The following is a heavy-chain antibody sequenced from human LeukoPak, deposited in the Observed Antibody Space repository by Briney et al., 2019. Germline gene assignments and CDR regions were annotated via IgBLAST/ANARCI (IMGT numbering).Heavy chain of an antibody. D-gene: IGHD6-13*01. CDR2: INHSGST. CDR1: GGSFSGYY. CDR3: ARRGSSWYYGGYDY. V-gene: IGHV4-34*01. Sequence: SETLSLTCAVFGGSFSGYYWNWIRQPPGKGLEWIGEINHSGSTNYNPSLKSRVTISVDTSKNQFSLKLSSVTAADTAVYYCARRGSSWYYGGYDYWGQGTLVTVSS. J-gene: IGHJ4*02.